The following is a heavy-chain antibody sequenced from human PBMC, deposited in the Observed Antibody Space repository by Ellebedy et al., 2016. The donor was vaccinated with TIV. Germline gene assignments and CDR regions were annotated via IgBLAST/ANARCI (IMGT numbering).Heavy chain of an antibody. D-gene: IGHD6-13*01. CDR2: IYYSGST. Sequence: SETLSLTXTVSGGSISSSSYYWGWIRQPPGKGLEWIGSIYYSGSTYYNPSLKSRVTISVDTSKNQFSLKLSSVIAADTAVYYCARAISPWGYRSSWYGTYFQDWGQGTLVTVSS. CDR1: GGSISSSSYY. J-gene: IGHJ1*01. V-gene: IGHV4-39*07. CDR3: ARAISPWGYRSSWYGTYFQD.